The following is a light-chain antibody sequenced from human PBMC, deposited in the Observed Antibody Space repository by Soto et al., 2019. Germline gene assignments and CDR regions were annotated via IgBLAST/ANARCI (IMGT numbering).Light chain of an antibody. CDR1: QSLRHSNGSRY. CDR3: LQCIQDPCT. J-gene: IGKJ5*01. Sequence: LSLPVTPGEPASISCRSRQSLRHSNGSRYFDWYLQKPGQPPRLLIYDLYSRFAGVPDKFSGSGSGTDFTLKISRVEAEDFGVYYCLQCIQDPCTFGQGTRVDIK. V-gene: IGKV2D-29*01. CDR2: DLY.